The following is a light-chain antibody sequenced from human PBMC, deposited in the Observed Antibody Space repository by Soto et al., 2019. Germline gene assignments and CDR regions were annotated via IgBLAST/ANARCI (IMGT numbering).Light chain of an antibody. CDR1: QSISSC. CDR2: DAS. Sequence: DIQMTQSPSSLSASVGDRVTITCRASQSISSCLAWYQQKPGKAPKLLIYDASTLESGVPSRFSGSGSGTEFTLTISSLQPEDFATYYCQQFHSFSLTFGQGSRVDIK. J-gene: IGKJ1*01. CDR3: QQFHSFSLT. V-gene: IGKV1-5*01.